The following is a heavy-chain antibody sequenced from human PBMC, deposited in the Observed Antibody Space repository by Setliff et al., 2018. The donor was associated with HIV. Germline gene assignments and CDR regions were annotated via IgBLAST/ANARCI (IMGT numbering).Heavy chain of an antibody. CDR1: GYSISSGYY. D-gene: IGHD1-26*01. V-gene: IGHV4-38-2*01. CDR3: ARVPHRVVGTTTLLYHFDY. CDR2: IHHSGTT. J-gene: IGHJ4*02. Sequence: PSETLSLTCAVSGYSISSGYYWAWIRQSPGKGLDWIGSIHHSGTTYYNPSLKSRVTISVDTTTNQVSLQVNSVTAVDTAVYYCARVPHRVVGTTTLLYHFDYWGLGTLDTVSS.